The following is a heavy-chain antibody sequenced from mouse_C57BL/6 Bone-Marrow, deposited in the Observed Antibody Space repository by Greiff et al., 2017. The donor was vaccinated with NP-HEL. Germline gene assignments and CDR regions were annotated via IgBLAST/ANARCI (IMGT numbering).Heavy chain of an antibody. V-gene: IGHV1-81*01. J-gene: IGHJ3*01. Sequence: VMLVESGAELARPGASVTLSCTASGYTFTSCGLSWVKQRTGQGLEWIGEIYPRSGNTYYNEKFKGKATLTADKSSSTAYMELRSLTSEDSAVDFCARSGGYFAWFAYWGQGTLVTVSA. CDR3: ARSGGYFAWFAY. D-gene: IGHD2-3*01. CDR1: GYTFTSCG. CDR2: IYPRSGNT.